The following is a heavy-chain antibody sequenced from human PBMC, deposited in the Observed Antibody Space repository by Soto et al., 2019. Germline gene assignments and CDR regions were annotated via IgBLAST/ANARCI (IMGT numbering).Heavy chain of an antibody. D-gene: IGHD2-21*02. Sequence: GGSLRLSCVASGFTVSSNYMSWVRQAPGKGLEWVSVIFSGGSTNYADSVKGRFTISRDNSKDTLYLQMNSLRAEDTAVYYCATRVTAGYWGQGTLVTVYS. J-gene: IGHJ4*02. CDR1: GFTVSSNY. CDR2: IFSGGST. CDR3: ATRVTAGY. V-gene: IGHV3-66*01.